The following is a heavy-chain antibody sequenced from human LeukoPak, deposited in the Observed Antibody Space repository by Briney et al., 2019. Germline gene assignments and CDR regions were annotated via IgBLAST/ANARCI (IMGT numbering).Heavy chain of an antibody. Sequence: ASVKVSCKDSGGTFISYAISWVRQAPGQGLEWMGGIIPIFGTANYAQKFQGRVTITADESTSTAYMELSSLRSEDTAVYYCASIAAAGPHNWFDPWGQGTLVTVSS. D-gene: IGHD6-13*01. CDR1: GGTFISYA. V-gene: IGHV1-69*13. CDR2: IIPIFGTA. J-gene: IGHJ5*02. CDR3: ASIAAAGPHNWFDP.